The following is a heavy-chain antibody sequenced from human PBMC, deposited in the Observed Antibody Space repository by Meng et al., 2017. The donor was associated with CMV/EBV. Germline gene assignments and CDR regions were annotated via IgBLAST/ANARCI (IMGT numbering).Heavy chain of an antibody. D-gene: IGHD2-2*02. CDR1: GGTFSSYA. J-gene: IGHJ5*02. CDR2: IIPIFGTA. Sequence: SVKVSCKASGGTFSSYAISWVRQAPGQGLEWMGGIIPIFGTANYAQKFQGRVTITTDESTSTAYMELSSLRSEDTAVYYCAREGQSGVPAAIYGFWFDPWGQGTLVTGLL. CDR3: AREGQSGVPAAIYGFWFDP. V-gene: IGHV1-69*05.